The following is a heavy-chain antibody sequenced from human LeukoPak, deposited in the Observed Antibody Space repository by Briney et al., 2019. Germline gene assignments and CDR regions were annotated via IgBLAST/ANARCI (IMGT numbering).Heavy chain of an antibody. V-gene: IGHV1-2*02. D-gene: IGHD5-18*01. Sequence: ASVKVSCKASGYTFTGYYMHWVRQAPGQGLEWMGWINPNSGGTNYAQKFQGRVTMTRDTSISTAYMELSRLRSDDTAVYYCARSMRQQWPLQIDYWGQGALVTVSS. CDR3: ARSMRQQWPLQIDY. CDR2: INPNSGGT. CDR1: GYTFTGYY. J-gene: IGHJ4*02.